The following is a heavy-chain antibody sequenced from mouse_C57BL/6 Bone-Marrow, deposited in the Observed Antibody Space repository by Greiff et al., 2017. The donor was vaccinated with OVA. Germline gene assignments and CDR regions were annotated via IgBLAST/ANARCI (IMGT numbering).Heavy chain of an antibody. Sequence: VKLQQSGPELVKPGASVKISCKASGYSFTSYYIHWVKQRPGQGLEWIGWIYPGSGNTKYNEKFKGKATLPADTSSSTAYMQLSSLTSEDSAVYYCARRAFAYWGQGTLVTVSA. V-gene: IGHV1-66*01. CDR1: GYSFTSYY. CDR3: ARRAFAY. CDR2: IYPGSGNT. D-gene: IGHD3-1*01. J-gene: IGHJ3*01.